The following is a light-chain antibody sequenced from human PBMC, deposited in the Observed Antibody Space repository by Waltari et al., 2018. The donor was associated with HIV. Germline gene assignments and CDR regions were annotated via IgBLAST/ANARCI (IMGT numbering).Light chain of an antibody. CDR2: REV. CDR1: NIGSKD. J-gene: IGLJ3*02. CDR3: QVWESSTDVV. Sequence: SYELSQPLSVSVALGQTAKITCGGNNIGSKDVFWYRQSPGQAPVLVIYREVNRPSGIPERYSGSKSVNAATLTISGAQAGDEADYYCQVWESSTDVVFGGGTKLTVL. V-gene: IGLV3-9*01.